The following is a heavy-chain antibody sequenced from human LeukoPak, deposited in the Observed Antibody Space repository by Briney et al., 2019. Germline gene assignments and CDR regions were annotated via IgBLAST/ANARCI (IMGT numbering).Heavy chain of an antibody. V-gene: IGHV3-30*04. D-gene: IGHD1-26*01. CDR2: ISYGGSTK. J-gene: IGHJ3*02. CDR1: GFTFSIYS. Sequence: PGGSLRLSCAASGFTFSIYSMRWVRQAPGKGLEWVAYISYGGSTKYYADSVKGRFTISRANTKNPLYRQMTSLRAETTAVYYCEIVGRGAFDIWGEGPRV. CDR3: EIVGRGAFDI.